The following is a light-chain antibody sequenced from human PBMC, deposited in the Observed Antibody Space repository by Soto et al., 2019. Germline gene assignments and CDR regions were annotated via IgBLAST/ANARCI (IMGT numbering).Light chain of an antibody. CDR3: QTWGTGTVV. V-gene: IGLV4-69*01. Sequence: QLVLTQSPSASASLGASVKLTCTLSSGHRSYAIAWHQQQPEKGPRYLMKVDSDGSHRKGDGIPDRFSGSSSGAERYLIISSLQSEDEADYYCQTWGTGTVVFGGGTKVTVL. J-gene: IGLJ2*01. CDR1: SGHRSYA. CDR2: VDSDGSH.